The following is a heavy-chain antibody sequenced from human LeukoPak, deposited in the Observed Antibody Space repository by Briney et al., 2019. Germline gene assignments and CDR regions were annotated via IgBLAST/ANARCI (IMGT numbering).Heavy chain of an antibody. CDR1: GFTFSSYS. CDR2: ISSSSSYI. V-gene: IGHV3-21*01. D-gene: IGHD6-13*01. J-gene: IGHJ4*02. CDR3: ARVMGAAAGHDY. Sequence: GSLRLSCAASGFTFSSYSMNWVRQAPGKGLEWVSSISSSSSYIYYADSVKGRFTISRDNAKNSLYLQMNSLRAEDTAVYYCARVMGAAAGHDYWGQGTLVTVSS.